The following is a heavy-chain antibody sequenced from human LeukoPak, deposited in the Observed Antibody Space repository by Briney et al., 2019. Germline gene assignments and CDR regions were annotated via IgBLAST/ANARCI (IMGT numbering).Heavy chain of an antibody. CDR2: IIPSIGLT. J-gene: IGHJ4*02. Sequence: GSSVKVSCKTSGGTFNSYAVNWVRQAPGQGLDWMGRIIPSIGLTTYAQKFQARVAISAETSTGTTYVELSSLRSEDTALYYCAIGEDFDSWGQGTLVTVSS. CDR1: GGTFNSYA. CDR3: AIGEDFDS. D-gene: IGHD3-10*01. V-gene: IGHV1-69*04.